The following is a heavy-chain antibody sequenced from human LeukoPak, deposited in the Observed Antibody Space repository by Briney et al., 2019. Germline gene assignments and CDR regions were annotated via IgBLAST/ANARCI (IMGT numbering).Heavy chain of an antibody. V-gene: IGHV3-23*01. Sequence: GGSLRLSCAVSGFTFNNYAMSWVRQALGKGLEWVSAIGASGDNTYYADSVKGRFTISRDNSKNMLNLHMNSLRAEDTAIYHCAKAAASDTVTTLGVDYWGQGTLVTVSS. CDR2: IGASGDNT. D-gene: IGHD4-17*01. CDR1: GFTFNNYA. CDR3: AKAAASDTVTTLGVDY. J-gene: IGHJ4*02.